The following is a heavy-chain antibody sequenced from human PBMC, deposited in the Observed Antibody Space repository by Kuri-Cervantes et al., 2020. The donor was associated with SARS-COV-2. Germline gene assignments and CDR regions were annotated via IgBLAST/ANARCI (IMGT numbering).Heavy chain of an antibody. D-gene: IGHD3-10*01. CDR1: GFTFSSYA. CDR3: AKDRDYYGSGSYRLEVTGWFDP. Sequence: GESLKISCAASGFTFSSYAMSWIRQAPGKGLEWVSAISGSGGSTYYADSVKGRFTISRDNSKNTLYLQMNSLRAEDTAVYYCAKDRDYYGSGSYRLEVTGWFDPWGQGTLVTVSS. J-gene: IGHJ5*02. V-gene: IGHV3-23*01. CDR2: ISGSGGST.